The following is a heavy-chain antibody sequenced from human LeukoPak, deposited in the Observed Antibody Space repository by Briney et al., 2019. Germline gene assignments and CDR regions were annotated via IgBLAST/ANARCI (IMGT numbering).Heavy chain of an antibody. CDR3: ARDQRATYYDILTGYHYAFDI. J-gene: IGHJ3*02. V-gene: IGHV3-23*01. Sequence: LPGGSLRLSCAASGFTFSSYAMNWVRQAPGKAPEWVSSISGSGVGTYYADSVQGRFTISRDNSKSIVFLQMNSLRAEDTAVYYCARDQRATYYDILTGYHYAFDIWGQGTMVTVSS. CDR2: ISGSGVGT. CDR1: GFTFSSYA. D-gene: IGHD3-9*01.